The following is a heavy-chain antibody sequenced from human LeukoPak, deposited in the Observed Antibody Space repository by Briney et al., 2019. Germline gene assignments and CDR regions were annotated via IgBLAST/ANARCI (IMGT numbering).Heavy chain of an antibody. J-gene: IGHJ4*02. CDR1: GGFISTFY. CDR3: ARQSYSSTYYFDY. CDR2: IYYSGST. V-gene: IGHV4-59*08. Sequence: SETLSLTCTVSGGFISTFYWSWIRQPPGKGLERIGYIYYSGSTNYNPSLKSRVTISVDTSKNQFSLKLSSVTAADTAVYYCARQSYSSTYYFDYWGRGTLVTVSS. D-gene: IGHD2-2*01.